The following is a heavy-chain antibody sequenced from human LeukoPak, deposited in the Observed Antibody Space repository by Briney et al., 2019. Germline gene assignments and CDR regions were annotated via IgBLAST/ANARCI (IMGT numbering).Heavy chain of an antibody. V-gene: IGHV4-34*01. D-gene: IGHD5-24*01. CDR1: GGSFSGYY. CDR3: ARERRWLQLNAFDI. Sequence: SETLSLTCAVYGGSFSGYYWSWIRQPPGKGLEWIGEINHSGSTNYNPSLKSRVTISVDTSKNQFSLKLSSVTAADTAVYYCARERRWLQLNAFDIWGQGTMATVSS. CDR2: INHSGST. J-gene: IGHJ3*02.